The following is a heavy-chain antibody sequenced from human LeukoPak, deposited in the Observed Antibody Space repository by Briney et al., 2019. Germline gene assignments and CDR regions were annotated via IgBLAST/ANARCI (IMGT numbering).Heavy chain of an antibody. CDR1: GFTFSDCD. CDR2: ISYRTSHI. D-gene: IGHD6-13*01. V-gene: IGHV3-21*01. J-gene: IGHJ4*02. Sequence: GGSLRLSCTASGFTFSDCDMNWFRQAPGKGLEWVSSISYRTSHIYYADSVKGRFTISRDNAKNSLYLQMDSLRAEDTAVYFCGRAFPPLRTAAARDYWGQGTLVTVSS. CDR3: GRAFPPLRTAAARDY.